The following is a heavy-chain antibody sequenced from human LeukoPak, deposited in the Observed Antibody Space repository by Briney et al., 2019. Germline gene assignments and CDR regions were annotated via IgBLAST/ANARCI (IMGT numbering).Heavy chain of an antibody. Sequence: SETLSLTCAVYGGSFSGYYWSWIRQPPGKGLEWIGEINHSGSTDYNPSLKSRVTISVDTSKNQFSLKLSSVTAADTAAYYCVRGPGSTVTFYYYYGVDVWGQGTTVTVSS. J-gene: IGHJ6*02. CDR2: INHSGST. V-gene: IGHV4-34*01. D-gene: IGHD4-4*01. CDR3: VRGPGSTVTFYYYYGVDV. CDR1: GGSFSGYY.